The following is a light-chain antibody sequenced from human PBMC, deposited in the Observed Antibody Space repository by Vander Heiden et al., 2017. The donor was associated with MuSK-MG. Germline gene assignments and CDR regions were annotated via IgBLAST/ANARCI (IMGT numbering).Light chain of an antibody. CDR2: KAS. Sequence: DIQMTQSPSTLSASVGDRVTITCRASQSISSWLAWYQQKPGKAPKLLIYKASSLESGVPSRFSGSGSGTEFTLTISSLQPDDFATYYCQQENSSPWEFGQGTKVEIK. CDR1: QSISSW. J-gene: IGKJ1*01. V-gene: IGKV1-5*03. CDR3: QQENSSPWE.